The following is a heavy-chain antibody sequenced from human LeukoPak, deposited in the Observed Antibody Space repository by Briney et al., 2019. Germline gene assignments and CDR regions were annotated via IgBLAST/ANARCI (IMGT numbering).Heavy chain of an antibody. D-gene: IGHD1-1*01. CDR3: ARGNAYRSLQLDS. J-gene: IGHJ4*02. Sequence: SVNLSRKASGYTTTADSTHCVRQAPQQRHEWRVGINANSGGSGYAQKFQGRVTRTKNTSLNTAYMEPIGLGYDDTAVYFCARGNAYRSLQLDSWGQGSLVTVS. CDR2: INANSGGS. CDR1: GYTTTADS. V-gene: IGHV1-2*02.